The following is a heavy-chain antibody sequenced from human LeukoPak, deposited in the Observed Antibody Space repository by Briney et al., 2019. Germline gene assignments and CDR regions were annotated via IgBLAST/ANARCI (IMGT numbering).Heavy chain of an antibody. CDR2: IYTSGST. V-gene: IGHV4-61*02. J-gene: IGHJ4*02. CDR1: GGSISSGGYY. D-gene: IGHD2-2*01. Sequence: KSSETLSLTCTVSGGSISSGGYYWSWIRQPAGKGLEWIGRIYTSGSTNYNPSLKSRVTMSVDTSKNQFSLKLSSVTAADTAVYYCARDLSIRTRAHFDYWGQGTLVTVSS. CDR3: ARDLSIRTRAHFDY.